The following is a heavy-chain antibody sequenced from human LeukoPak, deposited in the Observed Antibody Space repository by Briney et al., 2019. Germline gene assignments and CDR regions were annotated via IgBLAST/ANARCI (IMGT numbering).Heavy chain of an antibody. CDR1: GGTFSSYA. D-gene: IGHD5-18*01. J-gene: IGHJ4*02. CDR2: IIPIFGTA. V-gene: IGHV1-69*05. Sequence: SVKVSCEASGGTFSSYAISWVRQAPGQGLEWMGRIIPIFGTANYAQKFQGRVTITTDESTSTAYMELSSLRSEDTAVYYCATEGGYSYGLWGQGTLVTVSS. CDR3: ATEGGYSYGL.